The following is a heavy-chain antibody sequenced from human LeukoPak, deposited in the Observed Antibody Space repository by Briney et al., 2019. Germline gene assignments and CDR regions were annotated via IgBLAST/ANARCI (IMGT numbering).Heavy chain of an antibody. CDR1: GYTFTGYY. CDR3: ARVGSSGWYVHPTLDY. CDR2: INPNSGDT. J-gene: IGHJ4*02. V-gene: IGHV1-2*02. D-gene: IGHD6-19*01. Sequence: ASVKVSCKASGYTFTGYYIHWVRQAPGQGLEWMGWINPNSGDTNYAQKFQGRVTVTRDTSISTAYMELGWLRSDDTAVYYCARVGSSGWYVHPTLDYWGQGTLVTVSS.